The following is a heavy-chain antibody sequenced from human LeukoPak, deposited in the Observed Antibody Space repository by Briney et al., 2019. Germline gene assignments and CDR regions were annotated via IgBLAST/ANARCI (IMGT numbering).Heavy chain of an antibody. D-gene: IGHD5-18*01. V-gene: IGHV4-59*11. CDR2: IYYSGST. J-gene: IGHJ5*02. CDR3: ARGTDSYGYNRLNWFDP. Sequence: SETLSLTCTVSGCSISSHYWSWIRQPPGKGLEWIGYIYYSGSTNYNPSLKSRVTISVDTSKNQFSLKLSSVTAADTAVYYCARGTDSYGYNRLNWFDPWGQGTLVTVSS. CDR1: GCSISSHY.